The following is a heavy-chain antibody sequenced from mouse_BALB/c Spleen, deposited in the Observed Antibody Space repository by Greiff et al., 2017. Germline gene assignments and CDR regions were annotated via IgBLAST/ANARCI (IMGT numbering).Heavy chain of an antibody. J-gene: IGHJ3*01. CDR3: ANRYDGRFAY. CDR2: ISYDGSN. V-gene: IGHV3-6*02. Sequence: VQLKESGPGLVKPSQSLSLTCSVTGYSITSGYYWNWIRQFPGNKLEWMGYISYDGSNNYNPSLKNRISITRDTSKNQFFLKLNSVTTEDTATYFCANRYDGRFAYWGQGTLVTVSA. D-gene: IGHD2-14*01. CDR1: GYSITSGYY.